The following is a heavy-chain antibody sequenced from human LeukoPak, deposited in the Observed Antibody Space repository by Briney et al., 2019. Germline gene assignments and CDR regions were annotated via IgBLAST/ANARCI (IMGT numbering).Heavy chain of an antibody. CDR3: ARQTYYFDSSGYYSPIYFDF. V-gene: IGHV4-39*01. J-gene: IGHJ4*02. D-gene: IGHD3-22*01. CDR1: GGSISSSSYY. CDR2: LYYSGST. Sequence: SETLSLTCTVSGGSISSSSYYWGWIRQPPGKGLEWIGGLYYSGSTYYNPSLKSRLIISVDTSKNQFSLKLSSVTAADTAVYYCARQTYYFDSSGYYSPIYFDFWGQGALVTVSS.